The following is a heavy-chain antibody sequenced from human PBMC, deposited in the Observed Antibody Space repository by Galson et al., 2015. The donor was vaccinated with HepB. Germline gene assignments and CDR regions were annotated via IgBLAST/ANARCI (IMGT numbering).Heavy chain of an antibody. D-gene: IGHD2-15*01. CDR2: INPNSGGT. Sequence: SVKVSCKASGYTFTGYYMHWVRQAPGQGLEWMGRINPNSGGTNYAQKFQGRVTMTRDTSISTAYMELSRLRSDDTAVYYCARVPQVYCSGGSCYPAWGQGTLVTVSS. CDR3: ARVPQVYCSGGSCYPA. CDR1: GYTFTGYY. V-gene: IGHV1-2*06. J-gene: IGHJ4*02.